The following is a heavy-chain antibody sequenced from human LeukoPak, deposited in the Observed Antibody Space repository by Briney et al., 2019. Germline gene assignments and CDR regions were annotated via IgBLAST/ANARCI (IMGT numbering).Heavy chain of an antibody. Sequence: LTXXXSGGSISRXXWTWIRQPPGKGLEWIGYIYYSGSTNYNPSLKSRVTISVDKSKNQSSLKLRSVTAGDTAVYYCARGSWELIVXMXVXGQ. V-gene: IGHV4-59*01. CDR2: IYYSGST. D-gene: IGHD1-26*01. J-gene: IGHJ6*02. CDR3: ARGSWELIVXMXV. CDR1: GGSISRXX.